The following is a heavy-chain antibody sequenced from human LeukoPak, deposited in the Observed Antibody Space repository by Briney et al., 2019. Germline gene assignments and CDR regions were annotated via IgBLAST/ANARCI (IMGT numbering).Heavy chain of an antibody. J-gene: IGHJ4*02. V-gene: IGHV1-18*01. CDR2: ISAYNGNT. CDR1: GYTFNSYG. Sequence: GASVKVSCKASGYTFNSYGFSWVRQAPGQGLEWMGWISAYNGNTNYAQKLQGRVTMTTDTSTTTAYMELGSLSSDDTAVYYCARYSGSYWSFDYWGQGTLVTVSS. D-gene: IGHD1-26*01. CDR3: ARYSGSYWSFDY.